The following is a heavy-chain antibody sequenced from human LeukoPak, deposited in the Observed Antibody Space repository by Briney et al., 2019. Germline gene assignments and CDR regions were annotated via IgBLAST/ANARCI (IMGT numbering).Heavy chain of an antibody. V-gene: IGHV4-59*02. Sequence: SETLSLTCTVSGGSVSSDYWSWIRQPPGKGLEWIGYIYYSGSTNYNTSLKSRVTISLDTSKNQFSLKLSCVTAADTAVYYCAREPRGGYFYYYDYWGQGTLVTVSS. CDR1: GGSVSSDY. CDR2: IYYSGST. CDR3: AREPRGGYFYYYDY. D-gene: IGHD5-12*01. J-gene: IGHJ4*02.